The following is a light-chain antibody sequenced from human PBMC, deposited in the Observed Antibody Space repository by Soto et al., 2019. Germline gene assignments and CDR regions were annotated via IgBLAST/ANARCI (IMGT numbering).Light chain of an antibody. J-gene: IGKJ3*01. CDR2: GAS. CDR3: QQYGSSLFT. CDR1: QTISSNY. V-gene: IGKV3-20*01. Sequence: ERVLTQSPGTLYLSPWESATLSCRAGQTISSNYLAWYQKKPGQAPRLLIYGASSRATGIPDRFSGRGSGTDCTLTISRLEPEDFAVYYCQQYGSSLFTFGPGNKVEIK.